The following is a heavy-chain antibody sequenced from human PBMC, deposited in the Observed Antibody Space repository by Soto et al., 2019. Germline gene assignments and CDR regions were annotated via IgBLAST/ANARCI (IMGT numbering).Heavy chain of an antibody. CDR3: ARGPSLRFLEWLLEGDY. CDR1: GVTLASYY. V-gene: IGHV1-8*01. D-gene: IGHD3-3*01. J-gene: IGHJ4*02. Sequence: GASVEVIWKASGVTLASYYRNSGRQDKGKRLEWMGWMNPNSGNTGYAQKFQGRVTMTRNTSISTAYMELSSLRSEDTAVYYCARGPSLRFLEWLLEGDYWGQGTLVTVSS. CDR2: MNPNSGNT.